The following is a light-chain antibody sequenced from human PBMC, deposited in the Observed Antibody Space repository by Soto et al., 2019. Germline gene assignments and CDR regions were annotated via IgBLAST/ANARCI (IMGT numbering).Light chain of an antibody. Sequence: QSALTQPASVSGSPGQTITISCTGAVSEVAGYTYVSWYQQHPGKGPKVIIYDVSTRPLGVSNRFSGSKSGTTASLTISGLQAEDAADYYCSSFTRIVGLFGGGTK. CDR3: SSFTRIVGL. J-gene: IGLJ2*01. CDR1: VSEVAGYTY. V-gene: IGLV2-14*03. CDR2: DVS.